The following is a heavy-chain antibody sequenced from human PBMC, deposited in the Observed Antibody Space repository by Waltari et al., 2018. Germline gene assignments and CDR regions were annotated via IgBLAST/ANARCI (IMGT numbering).Heavy chain of an antibody. V-gene: IGHV3-53*04. CDR2: IYSGGST. Sequence: EVQLVESGGGLVQPGGSLRLSCAASGFTVSSNYMSWVRQAPGKGLEWVSCIYSGGSTYYADSVKGRFTISRHNSKNTLYLQMNSLRAEDTAVYYCARVEVQGAFDIWGQGTMVTVSS. J-gene: IGHJ3*02. D-gene: IGHD1-1*01. CDR3: ARVEVQGAFDI. CDR1: GFTVSSNY.